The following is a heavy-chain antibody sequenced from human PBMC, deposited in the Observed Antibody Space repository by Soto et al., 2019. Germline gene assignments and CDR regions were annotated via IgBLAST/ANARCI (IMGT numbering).Heavy chain of an antibody. V-gene: IGHV3-30*18. J-gene: IGHJ4*02. CDR1: IFSICS. D-gene: IGHD3-22*01. CDR2: ISHDGSKT. CDR3: AKDTYYYSSSGYYVFDS. Sequence: GGSLRLSCGAVIFSICSMNLDWEAPGKGLEWVEVISHDGSKTNYADSVKGRFTISRDNSKDTVYLQMNSLRAEDTAVYYCAKDTYYYSSSGYYVFDSWGQGTLVTVSS.